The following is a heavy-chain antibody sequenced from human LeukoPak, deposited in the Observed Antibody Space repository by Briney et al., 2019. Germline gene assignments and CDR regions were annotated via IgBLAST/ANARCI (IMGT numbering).Heavy chain of an antibody. Sequence: SETLSLTCAVYGGSFSGYYWSWIRQPPGKGLEWIGEINHSGSTNYNPSLKSRVTISVDTSKNQFSLKLSSVTAADTAVYYCARSFSGPAVAATRYGNRYYYYYGMDVWGQGTTVTVSS. CDR1: GGSFSGYY. CDR2: INHSGST. J-gene: IGHJ6*02. D-gene: IGHD2-15*01. V-gene: IGHV4-34*01. CDR3: ARSFSGPAVAATRYGNRYYYYYGMDV.